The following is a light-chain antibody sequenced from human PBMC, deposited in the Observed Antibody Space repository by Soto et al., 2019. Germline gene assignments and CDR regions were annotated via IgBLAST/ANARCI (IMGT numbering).Light chain of an antibody. V-gene: IGKV3-15*01. CDR1: LNVATN. J-gene: IGKJ1*01. Sequence: TVMTQSPATLSMSPGDRAALSCRASLNVATNMAWYQQKPGQAPRLLIYGASIRATGVPARFTGSGSGTEFTLTISNLQSEDFAVYYCHQYNTGLRTFGRGTRVEV. CDR3: HQYNTGLRT. CDR2: GAS.